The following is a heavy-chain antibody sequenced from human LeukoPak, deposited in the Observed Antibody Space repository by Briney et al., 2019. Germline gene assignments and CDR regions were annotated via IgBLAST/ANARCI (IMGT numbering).Heavy chain of an antibody. CDR2: ISSGGTGK. V-gene: IGHV3-48*03. D-gene: IGHD1-26*01. J-gene: IGHJ4*02. CDR3: ARGGGLSGSYYWGIDY. CDR1: GFTFSSYE. Sequence: GGSLRLSCAASGFTFSSYEMNWVRQAPGKGLEWVSYISSGGTGKYYADSVKGRFTISRENAKNSLYLQMNSLRAGDTAVYYCARGGGLSGSYYWGIDYWGQGTLVTVSS.